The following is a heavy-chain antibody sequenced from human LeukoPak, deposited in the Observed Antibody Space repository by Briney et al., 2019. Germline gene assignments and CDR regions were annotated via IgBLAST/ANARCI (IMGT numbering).Heavy chain of an antibody. V-gene: IGHV3-9*01. J-gene: IGHJ4*02. D-gene: IGHD6-19*01. CDR3: AKDPIPKQWLAYFFDY. Sequence: GGSLRLSCAASGFTFDDYAMHWVRQAPGKGLEWVSGISWNSNNIGYADSVKGRFTISRDNAKNSLYLQVNSLRAEDTAFYYCAKDPIPKQWLAYFFDYWGQGTLVTVSS. CDR2: ISWNSNNI. CDR1: GFTFDDYA.